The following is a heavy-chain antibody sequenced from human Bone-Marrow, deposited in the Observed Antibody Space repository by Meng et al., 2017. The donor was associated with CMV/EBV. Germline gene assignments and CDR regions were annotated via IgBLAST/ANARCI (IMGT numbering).Heavy chain of an antibody. CDR2: MNPNSGNT. J-gene: IGHJ6*01. Sequence: ASVKVSCKASGYTFTTYDINWVRQATGQGLEWMGWMNPNSGNTGYAQKFQGRVTFTRVTAISTAYMELSSLTSDDTAVYYCARTRIEVEPDGRKIKYYNYGMDVWGQGNTVTFYS. D-gene: IGHD2-2*01. CDR3: ARTRIEVEPDGRKIKYYNYGMDV. CDR1: GYTFTTYD. V-gene: IGHV1-8*03.